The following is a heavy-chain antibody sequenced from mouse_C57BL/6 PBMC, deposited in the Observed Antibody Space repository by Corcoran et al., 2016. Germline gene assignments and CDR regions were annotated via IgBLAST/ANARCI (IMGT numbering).Heavy chain of an antibody. V-gene: IGHV9-3*01. J-gene: IGHJ2*01. CDR1: GYTFTTYG. Sequence: QIQLVQSGPELKKPGETVKISCKASGYTFTTYGISWVKQAPGKCLQWMGWINTYSGVPTYADDFKGLFAFSLETSASTAYLQINNLKNEDTATYFCARGDPRSFDYWGQGTTLTVSS. CDR2: INTYSGVP. CDR3: ARGDPRSFDY.